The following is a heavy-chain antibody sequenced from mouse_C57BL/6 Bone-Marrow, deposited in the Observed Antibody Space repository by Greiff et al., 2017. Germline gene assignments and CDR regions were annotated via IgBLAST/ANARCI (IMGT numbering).Heavy chain of an antibody. Sequence: QVQLQQSDAELVKPGASVKISCKVSGYTFTDHTIHWMKQRPEQGLEWIGYIYPRDGSTKYNEKLKGKATLTADKSSSTAYMQLNSLTSEDSAVYFCARKDYYDYDGYYFDYWGQGTTLTVSS. CDR1: GYTFTDHT. J-gene: IGHJ2*01. CDR3: ARKDYYDYDGYYFDY. V-gene: IGHV1-78*01. CDR2: IYPRDGST. D-gene: IGHD2-4*01.